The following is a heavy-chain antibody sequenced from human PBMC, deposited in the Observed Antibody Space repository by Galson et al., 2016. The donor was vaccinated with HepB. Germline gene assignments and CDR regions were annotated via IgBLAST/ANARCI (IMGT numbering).Heavy chain of an antibody. J-gene: IGHJ4*02. Sequence: SLRLSCAASGFNFSAIWMSWVRQAPGKGLEWVANINQAGGETYYVDSVRGRFTISRDNAKNTRYLQMNSLRAEDTAVYYCATRGGGNPLFGYWGQGTLVTVSS. CDR3: ATRGGGNPLFGY. V-gene: IGHV3-7*01. CDR2: INQAGGET. CDR1: GFNFSAIW. D-gene: IGHD4-23*01.